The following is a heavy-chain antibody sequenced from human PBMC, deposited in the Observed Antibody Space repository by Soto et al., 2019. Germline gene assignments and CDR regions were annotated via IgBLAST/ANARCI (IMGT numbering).Heavy chain of an antibody. Sequence: GGSLRLSCAASGFTFNNYAMTWVRQAPGKGLEWVSAISANGQGIYYADSVKGRSIISRDSSKNTVFLHMDSLTAEDTAVYYCAKDRNYPRDQFHNWGQGTLVTVPQ. D-gene: IGHD1-7*01. V-gene: IGHV3-23*01. J-gene: IGHJ4*02. CDR2: ISANGQGI. CDR3: AKDRNYPRDQFHN. CDR1: GFTFNNYA.